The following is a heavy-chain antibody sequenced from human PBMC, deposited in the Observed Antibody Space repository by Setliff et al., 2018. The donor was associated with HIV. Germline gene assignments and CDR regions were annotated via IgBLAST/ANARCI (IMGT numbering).Heavy chain of an antibody. CDR3: ARDPFLDYYDDGGYPGGAFDI. V-gene: IGHV1-18*01. Sequence: GASVKVSCKASGYTFTSYGISWVRQAPGQGLEWMGWISGYNGNTNYAQKLQGRVTMTTDTSTSTAYMELRSLRSDDTAAYYCARDPFLDYYDDGGYPGGAFDIWGQGTMVTVSS. D-gene: IGHD3-22*01. J-gene: IGHJ3*02. CDR2: ISGYNGNT. CDR1: GYTFTSYG.